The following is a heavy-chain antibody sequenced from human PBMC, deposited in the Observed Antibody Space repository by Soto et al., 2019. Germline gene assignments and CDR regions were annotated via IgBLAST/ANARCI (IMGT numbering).Heavy chain of an antibody. Sequence: GSLRLSCAASGFTFSSYAMSWVRQAPGKGLEWVSAISGSGGSTYYADSVKGRFIISRDNSKNTLYLQMNSPRAEDTAVYYCAKDLARITMIVVAPLWGQGTLVTVSS. CDR1: GFTFSSYA. D-gene: IGHD3-22*01. V-gene: IGHV3-23*01. CDR3: AKDLARITMIVVAPL. CDR2: ISGSGGST. J-gene: IGHJ4*02.